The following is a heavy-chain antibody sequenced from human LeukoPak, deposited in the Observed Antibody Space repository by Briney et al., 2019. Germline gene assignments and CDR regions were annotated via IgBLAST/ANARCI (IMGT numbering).Heavy chain of an antibody. CDR3: ARGSGGWLEWFDP. CDR2: IYTSGST. J-gene: IGHJ5*02. D-gene: IGHD3-22*01. CDR1: GGSFSGYY. V-gene: IGHV4-59*10. Sequence: PSETLSLTCAVYGGSFSGYYWSWIRQPAGKGLEWIGRIYTSGSTNYNPSLKSRVTMSVDTSKNQFSLKLSSVTAADTAVYYCARGSGGWLEWFDPWGQGTLVTVSS.